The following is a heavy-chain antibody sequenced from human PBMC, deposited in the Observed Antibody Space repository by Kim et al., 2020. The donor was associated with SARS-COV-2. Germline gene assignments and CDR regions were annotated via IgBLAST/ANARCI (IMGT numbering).Heavy chain of an antibody. Sequence: GGSLRLSCSASGFTFTSYAMHWVRQAPGKGLEYVSAITSNGVGTYYADSVRGRFTISRDNSKNTVYLQMSSLRAEDTALYYCVKVSLTGGRYYDYWGQGTLVTVSS. D-gene: IGHD1-26*01. V-gene: IGHV3-64D*09. J-gene: IGHJ4*02. CDR3: VKVSLTGGRYYDY. CDR2: ITSNGVGT. CDR1: GFTFTSYA.